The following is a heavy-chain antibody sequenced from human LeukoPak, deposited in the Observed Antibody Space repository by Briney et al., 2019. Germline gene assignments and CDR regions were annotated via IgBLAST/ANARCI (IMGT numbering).Heavy chain of an antibody. J-gene: IGHJ6*03. D-gene: IGHD3-3*01. CDR2: IYHSGST. CDR3: ARITKEAFWSGYYYPLGDYYYYYYMDV. CDR1: GGSISSNSYY. Sequence: SETLSLTCTVSGGSISSNSYYWGWIRQPPGKGLEWIGSIYHSGSTYYNPSLKSRVTISVDTSKNQFSLKLSSVTAADTAVYYCARITKEAFWSGYYYPLGDYYYYYYMDVWGKGTTVTVSS. V-gene: IGHV4-39*07.